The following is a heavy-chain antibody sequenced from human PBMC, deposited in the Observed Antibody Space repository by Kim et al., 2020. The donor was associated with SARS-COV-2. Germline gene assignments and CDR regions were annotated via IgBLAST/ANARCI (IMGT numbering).Heavy chain of an antibody. CDR2: IYYSGST. CDR1: GGSISSYY. J-gene: IGHJ3*01. CDR3: AGRTWXXXATXXXFD. D-gene: IGHD2-15*01. V-gene: IGHV4-59*13. Sequence: SETLSLTCTVSGGSISSYYWSWIRQPPGKGLXWIGYIYYSGSTNYNPSLKSRVTXXVDTSXNQFXXKLXSVTXXXTAXYYCAGRTWXXXATXXXFD.